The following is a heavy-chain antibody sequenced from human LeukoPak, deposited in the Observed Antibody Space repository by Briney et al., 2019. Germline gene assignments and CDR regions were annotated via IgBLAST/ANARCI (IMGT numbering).Heavy chain of an antibody. Sequence: PGGSLRLSCAASGFTFDDYAMHWVRQGPGKGLEWVSGISWNSGSIGYADSVKGRFTISRDNAKNSLSLQMNSLRAEDTALYYCARYRRGLGYMDVWGKGTTVTVSS. CDR1: GFTFDDYA. CDR2: ISWNSGSI. D-gene: IGHD2-2*02. V-gene: IGHV3-9*01. CDR3: ARYRRGLGYMDV. J-gene: IGHJ6*03.